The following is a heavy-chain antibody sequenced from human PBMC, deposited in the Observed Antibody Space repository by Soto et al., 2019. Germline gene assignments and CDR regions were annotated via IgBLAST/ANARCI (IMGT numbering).Heavy chain of an antibody. J-gene: IGHJ6*02. CDR1: GLTFSSYG. CDR3: ASSTRSGYYGMDV. D-gene: IGHD2-2*01. CDR2: IWYDGSNK. V-gene: IGHV3-33*01. Sequence: PGGSLRLSCAASGLTFSSYGMHWARQAPGKGLEWVAVIWYDGSNKYYADSVKGRFTISRDNSKNTLYLQMNSLRAEDTAVYYCASSTRSGYYGMDVWGQGTTVTVSS.